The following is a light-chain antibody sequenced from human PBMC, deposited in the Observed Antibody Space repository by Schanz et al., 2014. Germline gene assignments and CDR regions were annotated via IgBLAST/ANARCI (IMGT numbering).Light chain of an antibody. CDR3: SSYTSSSTLV. CDR2: DVN. V-gene: IGLV2-14*01. Sequence: SALTQPASVSGSPGQSITISCTGTSSDVGGYNYVSWYQQHPGKAPKLMIYDVNNRPSGVSNRFSGSKSGNTASLTISGLQAEDEADYYCSSYTSSSTLVFGGGTKL. CDR1: SSDVGGYNY. J-gene: IGLJ2*01.